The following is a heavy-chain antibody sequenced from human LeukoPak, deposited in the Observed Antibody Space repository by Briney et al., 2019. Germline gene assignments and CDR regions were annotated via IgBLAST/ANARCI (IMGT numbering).Heavy chain of an antibody. V-gene: IGHV3-13*01. D-gene: IGHD5-18*01. CDR1: GLTLGGHD. CDR3: VREARGYHYTYFDY. CDR2: VSAGHHA. Sequence: ESLRLSCTASGLTLGGHDMHWVRQTTGDGLEWVAAVSAGHHAFYAGSVRGRFTVSREDAKNSLFLQMNSLRAGDTAIYYCVREARGYHYTYFDYWGQGSLVTVSS. J-gene: IGHJ4*02.